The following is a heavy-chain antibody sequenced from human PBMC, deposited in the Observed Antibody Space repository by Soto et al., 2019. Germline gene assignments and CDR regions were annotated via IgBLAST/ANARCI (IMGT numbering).Heavy chain of an antibody. Sequence: GDSVQVSCKASGYTFTSYAMHWVRQAPGQRLEWMGWINAGNGNTKYSQKFQGRVTITRDTSASTAYMELSSLRSEDTAVYYCARDYSSSSGWFDPWGQGTLGNVS. V-gene: IGHV1-3*01. D-gene: IGHD6-6*01. CDR1: GYTFTSYA. J-gene: IGHJ5*02. CDR2: INAGNGNT. CDR3: ARDYSSSSGWFDP.